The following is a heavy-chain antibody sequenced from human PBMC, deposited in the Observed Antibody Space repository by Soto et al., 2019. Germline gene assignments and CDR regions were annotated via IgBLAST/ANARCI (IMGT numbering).Heavy chain of an antibody. CDR3: ARGLAGVTYDYGDYELDY. V-gene: IGHV1-8*01. CDR1: GYTFTSYD. Sequence: ASVKVSCKASGYTFTSYDINWVRQATGQGLEWMGWMNPNSGNTGYAQKFQGRVTMTRNTSISTAYMELSSLRSEDTAVYYCARGLAGVTYDYGDYELDYWGQGTLVTVSS. CDR2: MNPNSGNT. J-gene: IGHJ4*02. D-gene: IGHD4-17*01.